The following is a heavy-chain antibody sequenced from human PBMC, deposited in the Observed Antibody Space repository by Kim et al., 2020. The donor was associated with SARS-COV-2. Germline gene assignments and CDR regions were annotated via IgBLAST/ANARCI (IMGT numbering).Heavy chain of an antibody. J-gene: IGHJ4*02. CDR1: GFTFSNYW. D-gene: IGHD4-17*01. V-gene: IGHV3-74*01. CDR2: INTDGSGT. Sequence: GGSLRVSCAASGFTFSNYWMHWVRQIPGKGLVWVARINTDGSGTAYADSVKDRFTISRDNAKNTLYLQMSSLGAEDTAIYYCVRDLSYYGDAFDFWGQGTLVTVSS. CDR3: VRDLSYYGDAFDF.